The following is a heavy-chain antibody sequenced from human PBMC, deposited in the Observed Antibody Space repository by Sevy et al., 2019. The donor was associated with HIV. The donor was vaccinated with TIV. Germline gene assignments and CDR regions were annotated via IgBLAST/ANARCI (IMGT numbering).Heavy chain of an antibody. CDR2: ISYDGSNK. V-gene: IGHV3-30-3*01. J-gene: IGHJ4*02. D-gene: IGHD3-10*01. Sequence: GVSLRLSCAASGFTFSSYAMHWVRQAPGKGLEWVAVISYDGSNKYYADSVKGRFTISRDNSKNTLYLQMNSLRAEETAVYYCARDRDYYGSGSTFSYYFDYWGQGTLVTVSS. CDR1: GFTFSSYA. CDR3: ARDRDYYGSGSTFSYYFDY.